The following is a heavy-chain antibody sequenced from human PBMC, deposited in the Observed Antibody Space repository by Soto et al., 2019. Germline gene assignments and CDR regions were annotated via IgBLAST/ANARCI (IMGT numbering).Heavy chain of an antibody. Sequence: EVQLLESGGGLVQPGGSLRLSCAASGFTFSSYAMSWVRQAPGKGLEWVSAISGSGGSTYYADSVKGRFTISRDNSKNTLYLQMNSLRAEDTGVYYCAKSSNMVRAATDYWGQGTLVTVSS. J-gene: IGHJ4*02. D-gene: IGHD3-10*01. CDR3: AKSSNMVRAATDY. CDR2: ISGSGGST. CDR1: GFTFSSYA. V-gene: IGHV3-23*01.